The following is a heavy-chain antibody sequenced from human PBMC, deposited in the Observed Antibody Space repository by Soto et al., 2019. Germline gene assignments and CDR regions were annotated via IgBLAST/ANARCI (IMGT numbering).Heavy chain of an antibody. D-gene: IGHD3-22*01. J-gene: IGHJ2*01. CDR1: GYTFTTYA. CDR2: INAGNGNT. V-gene: IGHV1-3*05. CDR3: AREGYASSAYYGGGYWYFDL. Sequence: QVQLVQSGAEEKKPGASVKVSCKASGYTFTTYAMHWVRQAPGQRLEWMGWINAGNGNTKYSQKFQGRVTITRDTSASSAYMELCSLRSEDPAVYYCAREGYASSAYYGGGYWYFDLWGRGTLVTVSS.